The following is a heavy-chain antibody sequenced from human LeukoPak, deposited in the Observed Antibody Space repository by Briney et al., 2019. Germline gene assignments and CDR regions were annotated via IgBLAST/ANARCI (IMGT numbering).Heavy chain of an antibody. J-gene: IGHJ4*02. Sequence: GGSLRLSCAASGFTFSSYAMSWVRQAPGKGLEWVSAISGSGGSTYYADSVKGRSTISRDNSKNTLYLQMNSLRAEDTAVYYCAKDRRRYSYGEGDFDYWGQGTLVTVSS. V-gene: IGHV3-23*01. CDR1: GFTFSSYA. D-gene: IGHD5-18*01. CDR3: AKDRRRYSYGEGDFDY. CDR2: ISGSGGST.